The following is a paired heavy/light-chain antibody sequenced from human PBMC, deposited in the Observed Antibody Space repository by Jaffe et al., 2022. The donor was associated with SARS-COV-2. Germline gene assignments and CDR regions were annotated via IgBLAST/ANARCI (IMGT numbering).Light chain of an antibody. V-gene: IGLV2-23*01. Sequence: QSALTQPASVSGSPGQSITISCTGTSSDVGSYNLVSWYQQHPGKAPKLMIYEGSKRPSWVSDRFSGSKSGNTASLTISGLQAEDEADYYCCSYPGSVVFGGGTKLTVL. CDR1: SSDVGSYNL. J-gene: IGLJ3*02. CDR3: CSYPGSVV. CDR2: EGS.
Heavy chain of an antibody. V-gene: IGHV4-39*01. Sequence: QLQLQESGPGLVKPSETPALTCTVSGGSISNSNYYWGWIRQPPGKGLEWIGSIYYSGSTSYNPSLKSRVTISVDTSKNQFSLKLSSVTAADTAVYYCARHIARIAVGQYWFDPWGQGTLVTVSS. CDR2: IYYSGST. CDR3: ARHIARIAVGQYWFDP. CDR1: GGSISNSNYY. D-gene: IGHD6-19*01. J-gene: IGHJ5*02.